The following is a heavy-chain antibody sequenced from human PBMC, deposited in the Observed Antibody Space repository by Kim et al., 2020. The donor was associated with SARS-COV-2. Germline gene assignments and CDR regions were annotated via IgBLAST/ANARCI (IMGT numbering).Heavy chain of an antibody. CDR2: INPSGGTS. CDR3: ARGGDPLVVVSGTDYFDI. V-gene: IGHV1-46*01. CDR1: GYSFSSYY. D-gene: IGHD2-15*01. J-gene: IGHJ3*02. Sequence: ASVKVSCKASGYSFSSYYISWVRQAPGQGLEWMGIINPSGGTSRYAQKFQGRVTMTRDTSTSTVYMELSSIRSDDTAVYYCARGGDPLVVVSGTDYFDIWGQGTMVTVSS.